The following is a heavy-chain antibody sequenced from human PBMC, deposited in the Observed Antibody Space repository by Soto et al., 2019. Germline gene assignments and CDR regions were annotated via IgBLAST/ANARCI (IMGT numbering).Heavy chain of an antibody. CDR1: GFTFSSYA. Sequence: AGGSLRLSCAASGFTFSSYAMSWVRQAPGKGLEWVSAISGSGGSTYYADSVKGRFTISRDNSKNTLYLQMNSLRAEDTAVYYCAKIGLAQWLVLYYFDYWGQGTLVTVSS. V-gene: IGHV3-23*01. CDR3: AKIGLAQWLVLYYFDY. J-gene: IGHJ4*02. CDR2: ISGSGGST. D-gene: IGHD6-19*01.